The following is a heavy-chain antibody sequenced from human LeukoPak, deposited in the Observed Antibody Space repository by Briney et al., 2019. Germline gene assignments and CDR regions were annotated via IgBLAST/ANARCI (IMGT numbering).Heavy chain of an antibody. D-gene: IGHD3-3*01. CDR2: INHSGST. CDR3: ASTPIFGVVIIGYYYGMDV. V-gene: IGHV4-34*01. J-gene: IGHJ6*02. Sequence: SETLSLTCAVYGGSFSSYYWSWIRQPPGKGLEWIGEINHSGSTNYNPSLKSRVTISVDTSKNQFSLKLSSVTAADTAVYYCASTPIFGVVIIGYYYGMDVWGQGTTVTVSS. CDR1: GGSFSSYY.